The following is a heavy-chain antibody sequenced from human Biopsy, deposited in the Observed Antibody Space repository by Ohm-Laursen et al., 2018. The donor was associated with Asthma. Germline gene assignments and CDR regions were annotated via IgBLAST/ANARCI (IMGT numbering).Heavy chain of an antibody. CDR2: IRLYNGDT. CDR1: GITFSRTD. J-gene: IGHJ5*02. Sequence: ASVKVSCKVSGITFSRTDITWVRQASGHELQWMGWIRLYNGDTNYADNFEGRVTMTADSSTNTAYMELRSLRSDDTAVYYCATARRSINLLNGIMITSFPSWGQGSLVTVSS. CDR3: ATARRSINLLNGIMITSFPS. V-gene: IGHV1-18*01. D-gene: IGHD3-10*01.